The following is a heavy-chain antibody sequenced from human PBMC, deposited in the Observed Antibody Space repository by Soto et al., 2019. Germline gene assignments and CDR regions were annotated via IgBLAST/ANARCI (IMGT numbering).Heavy chain of an antibody. J-gene: IGHJ6*03. D-gene: IGHD1-1*01. Sequence: SETLSLTCTVSGGSISSGGYYWSWIRQHPGKGLEWIGYIYYSGSTYYNPSLKSRVTISVDTSKNQFSLKLSSVTAADTAVYYCARVAWPTYRVDYYYYYMDVWGKGTTVTVSS. CDR3: ARVAWPTYRVDYYYYYMDV. CDR2: IYYSGST. V-gene: IGHV4-31*03. CDR1: GGSISSGGYY.